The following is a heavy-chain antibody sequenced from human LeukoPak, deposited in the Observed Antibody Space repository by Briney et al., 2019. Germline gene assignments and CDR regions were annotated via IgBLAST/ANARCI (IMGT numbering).Heavy chain of an antibody. CDR3: ARGGVDYYGSGTYYLMYYFDH. D-gene: IGHD3-10*01. Sequence: GGSLRLSCAASGFTFSTYGMSWVRQAPGKGLEWVSGISGSGGASYYADSVKGRFTISRDDSHNTLYLQMNSLRAEDTAVYFCARGGVDYYGSGTYYLMYYFDHWGQGALVTVSS. CDR1: GFTFSTYG. J-gene: IGHJ4*02. CDR2: ISGSGGAS. V-gene: IGHV3-23*01.